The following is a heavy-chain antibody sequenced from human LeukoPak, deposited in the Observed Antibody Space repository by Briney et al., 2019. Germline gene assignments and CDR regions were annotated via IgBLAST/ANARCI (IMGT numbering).Heavy chain of an antibody. V-gene: IGHV4-59*01. J-gene: IGHJ5*01. Sequence: SETLSLTCTVSGGSISTYYWSWIRQPPGNRLEWIAYVYHSGTTNYNPSFNSRVTISVDSSKNQFSLNLRSVTQADTAVYYCARGSPSGYSYGFDSWGQGTLVRVS. CDR3: ARGSPSGYSYGFDS. CDR1: GGSISTYY. D-gene: IGHD5-18*01. CDR2: VYHSGTT.